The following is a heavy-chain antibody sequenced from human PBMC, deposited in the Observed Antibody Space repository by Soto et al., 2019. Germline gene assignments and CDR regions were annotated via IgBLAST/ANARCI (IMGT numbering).Heavy chain of an antibody. Sequence: QVQLVESGGGVVQPGRSLRLSCAASGFTFSSYAMHWVRQAPGKGLEWVAVISYDGSNKYYADSVKGRFTISRDNSKNTLYLQMNSLRAEDTAVYYCARDYGLDYWGQGTLVTVSS. CDR2: ISYDGSNK. J-gene: IGHJ4*02. D-gene: IGHD4-17*01. CDR1: GFTFSSYA. V-gene: IGHV3-30-3*01. CDR3: ARDYGLDY.